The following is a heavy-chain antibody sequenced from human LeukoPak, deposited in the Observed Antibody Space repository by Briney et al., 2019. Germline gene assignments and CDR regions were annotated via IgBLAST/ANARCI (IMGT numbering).Heavy chain of an antibody. Sequence: SETLSRTCAVYGGSFSGNYWSWIRQPPGKGLEWIGEINHSGSTNYSPSLKSRVTISVDTSKNQFSLKLSSVTAADTAVYYCVSNPYSNYYFDYWGHGTLVTVSS. D-gene: IGHD4-4*01. CDR1: GGSFSGNY. CDR3: VSNPYSNYYFDY. J-gene: IGHJ4*01. CDR2: INHSGST. V-gene: IGHV4-34*01.